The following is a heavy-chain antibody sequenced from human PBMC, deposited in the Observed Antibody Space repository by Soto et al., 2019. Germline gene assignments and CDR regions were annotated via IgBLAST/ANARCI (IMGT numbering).Heavy chain of an antibody. CDR1: GFSLTTNRVG. CDR3: ARRDRSDAFDL. Sequence: QITLKESGPTLVKPTQTLTLTCTFSGFSLTTNRVGVGWIRQPPGKALEWLTLIYWDDDKRYSPSLKRRLTLTKDTSKNQVVLTLTNMAPVDTAAYFCARRDRSDAFDLWGQGTMVTVSS. J-gene: IGHJ3*01. V-gene: IGHV2-5*02. CDR2: IYWDDDK.